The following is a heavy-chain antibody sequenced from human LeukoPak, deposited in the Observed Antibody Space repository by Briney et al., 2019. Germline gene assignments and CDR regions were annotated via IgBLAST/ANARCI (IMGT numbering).Heavy chain of an antibody. Sequence: SETLSLTCTVSGGSISSSNYYWDWIRQPPGKGLEWIGSIYHSETTYDNPSLKSRVTMSIDTSKNQFSLKLSSVTAADSAVYYCARQRADCYYYYIDVWGKGTTVTVS. D-gene: IGHD2-21*02. CDR3: ARQRADCYYYYIDV. CDR1: GGSISSSNYY. CDR2: IYHSETT. V-gene: IGHV4-39*01. J-gene: IGHJ6*03.